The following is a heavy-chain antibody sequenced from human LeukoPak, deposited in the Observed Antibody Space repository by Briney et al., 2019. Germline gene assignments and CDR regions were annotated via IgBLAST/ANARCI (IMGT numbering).Heavy chain of an antibody. Sequence: PGGSLRLSCAASGFTFSSYAMSWVRQAPGKGLEWVSALSGSGGSTYYADSVRGRFTISRDNSKNTLYLQMNSLRAEDTAVYYCAKPYTWIQLWFDGMDVWGQGTTVTVSS. CDR3: AKPYTWIQLWFDGMDV. V-gene: IGHV3-23*01. CDR2: LSGSGGST. J-gene: IGHJ6*02. D-gene: IGHD5-18*01. CDR1: GFTFSSYA.